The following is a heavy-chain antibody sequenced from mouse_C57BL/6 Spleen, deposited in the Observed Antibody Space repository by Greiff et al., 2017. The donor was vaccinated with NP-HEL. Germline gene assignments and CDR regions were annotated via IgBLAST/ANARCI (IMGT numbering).Heavy chain of an antibody. V-gene: IGHV1-82*01. CDR3: AIITSHWYFDV. CDR1: GYAFSSSW. D-gene: IGHD1-2*01. J-gene: IGHJ1*03. Sequence: QVQLKQSGPELVKPGASVKISCKASGYAFSSSWMNWVKQRPGKGLEWIGRIYPGDGDTNYNGKFKGKATLTADKSSSTAYMQLSSLTSEDSAVYFGAIITSHWYFDVWGTGTTVTVSS. CDR2: IYPGDGDT.